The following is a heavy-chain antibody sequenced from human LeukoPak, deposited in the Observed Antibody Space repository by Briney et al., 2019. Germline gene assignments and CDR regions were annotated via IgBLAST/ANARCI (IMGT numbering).Heavy chain of an antibody. CDR3: ARSRPSRMGVVVVGYYYGMDV. D-gene: IGHD2-15*01. V-gene: IGHV3-30*03. CDR2: ISYDGSNK. CDR1: GFTFSSYG. J-gene: IGHJ6*02. Sequence: PGGSLRLSCAASGFTFSSYGMHWVRQAPGKGLEWVAVISYDGSNKYYADSVKGRFTISRDNSKNTLYLQMNSLRAEDTAVYYCARSRPSRMGVVVVGYYYGMDVWGQGTTVTVSS.